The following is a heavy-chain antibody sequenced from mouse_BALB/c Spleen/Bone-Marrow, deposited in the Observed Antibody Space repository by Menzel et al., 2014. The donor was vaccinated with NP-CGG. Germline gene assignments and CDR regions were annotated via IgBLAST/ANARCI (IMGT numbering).Heavy chain of an antibody. D-gene: IGHD2-1*01. CDR2: ILPGSGST. CDR1: GYTFSSYW. J-gene: IGHJ4*01. V-gene: IGHV1-9*01. CDR3: ARLDGNYRYAMDY. Sequence: QVQLQQSGAELMKPGASVKISCKATGYTFSSYWIEGVKQRPGHGLEGIGEILPGSGSTNYNEKLKGKATLTADKSSNTAYMQLGSLTSEDSAVYFCARLDGNYRYAMDYWGQGTSVTVSS.